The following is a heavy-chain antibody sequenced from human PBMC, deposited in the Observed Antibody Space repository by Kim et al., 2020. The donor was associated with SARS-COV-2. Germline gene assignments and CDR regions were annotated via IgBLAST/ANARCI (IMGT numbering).Heavy chain of an antibody. D-gene: IGHD3-9*01. V-gene: IGHV3-53*04. CDR3: AGNAPYYDILTGSMDV. J-gene: IGHJ6*02. CDR2: IYSGGST. Sequence: GGSLRLSCAASGFTVSSNYMSWVRQAPGKGLEWVSVIYSGGSTYYADSVKGRFTISRHNSKNTLYLQMNSLGAEDTAVYYCAGNAPYYDILTGSMDVWGQGTTVTVSS. CDR1: GFTVSSNY.